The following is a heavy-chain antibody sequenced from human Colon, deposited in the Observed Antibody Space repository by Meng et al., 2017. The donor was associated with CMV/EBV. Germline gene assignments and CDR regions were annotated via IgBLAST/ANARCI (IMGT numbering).Heavy chain of an antibody. CDR3: ARDPETFYDLWSGYYFDY. D-gene: IGHD3-3*01. CDR1: GFTFSSYS. CDR2: ISSSSSYI. V-gene: IGHV3-21*01. Sequence: GESLKISCAASGFTFSSYSMNWVRQAPGKGLEWVSSISSSSSYIYYADSVKGRFTISRDNAKNSLYLQMNSLRAEDTAVYYCARDPETFYDLWSGYYFDYWGQGTLVTVSS. J-gene: IGHJ4*02.